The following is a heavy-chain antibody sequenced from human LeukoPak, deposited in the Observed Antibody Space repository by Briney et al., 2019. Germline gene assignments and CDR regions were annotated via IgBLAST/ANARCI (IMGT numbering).Heavy chain of an antibody. J-gene: IGHJ3*02. V-gene: IGHV4-59*12. CDR3: ATRYIVVVVAATAGAFDI. D-gene: IGHD2-15*01. Sequence: SETLSLTCTVSGGSISSYYWSWIRQPPGKGLEWIGYIYYSGSTNYNPSLKSRVTISVDTSKNQFSLKLSPVTAADTAVYYCATRYIVVVVAATAGAFDIWGQGTMVTVSS. CDR1: GGSISSYY. CDR2: IYYSGST.